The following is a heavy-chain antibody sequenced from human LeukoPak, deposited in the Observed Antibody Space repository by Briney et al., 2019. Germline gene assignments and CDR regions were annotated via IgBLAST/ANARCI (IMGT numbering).Heavy chain of an antibody. D-gene: IGHD3-10*01. J-gene: IGHJ4*02. CDR2: ISWNSGSI. V-gene: IGHV3-9*01. CDR1: GFTFDDYA. Sequence: GGSLRLSCAGSGFTFDDYAMHWVRQAPGKGLEWVSGISWNSGSIGYADSVKGRFTISRDNAKNSLYLQMNSLRAEDTALYYCAEGGYYYGSGSYYPSPLFDYWGQGTLVTVSS. CDR3: AEGGYYYGSGSYYPSPLFDY.